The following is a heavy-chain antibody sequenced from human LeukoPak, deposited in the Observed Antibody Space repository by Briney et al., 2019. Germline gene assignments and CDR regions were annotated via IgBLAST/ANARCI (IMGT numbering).Heavy chain of an antibody. V-gene: IGHV3-53*01. D-gene: IGHD2-15*01. CDR1: GFTVSSNY. Sequence: PGGSLRLSCAASGFTVSSNYMSWVRQAPGKGLEWVSVIYSGGSTYYADSVKGRFTISRDNSKNTLYLQMNSLRAEDTAVYYCARDLRYCSGGSCFDAFDIWGQGTMVTVSS. J-gene: IGHJ3*02. CDR3: ARDLRYCSGGSCFDAFDI. CDR2: IYSGGST.